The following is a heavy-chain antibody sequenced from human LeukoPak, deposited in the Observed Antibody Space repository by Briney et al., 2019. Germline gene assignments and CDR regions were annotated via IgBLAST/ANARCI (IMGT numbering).Heavy chain of an antibody. CDR3: AKEFIAGDGHVDCDS. CDR2: ITSSGATT. J-gene: IGHJ4*02. V-gene: IGHV3-23*01. D-gene: IGHD5-24*01. Sequence: GGSLRLSCAASGFTVSTYAMTWVRQAPGKGLEWVSSITSSGATTYYADSVKGRFTISRDISKNTLYLQMNSLTAEDSAVYYCAKEFIAGDGHVDCDSWGQGTLVTVSS. CDR1: GFTVSTYA.